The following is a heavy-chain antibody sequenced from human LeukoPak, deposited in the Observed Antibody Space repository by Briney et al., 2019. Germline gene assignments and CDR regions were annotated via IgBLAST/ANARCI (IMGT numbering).Heavy chain of an antibody. V-gene: IGHV4-59*01. CDR2: IYYSGST. D-gene: IGHD3-10*01. Sequence: SETLSLTCTVSGDPITNSWWSWVRQSPGKGLEWIGYIYYSGSTNYNPSLKSRVTISVDTSKNQFSLKLGSVTAADTAVYYCARVVGSGSYIWFDPWGQGTLVTVSS. CDR1: GDPITNSW. J-gene: IGHJ5*02. CDR3: ARVVGSGSYIWFDP.